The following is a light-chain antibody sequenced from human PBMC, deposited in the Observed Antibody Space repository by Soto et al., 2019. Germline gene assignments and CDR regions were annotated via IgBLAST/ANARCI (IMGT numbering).Light chain of an antibody. CDR3: QQYNSYSQT. CDR2: DAS. V-gene: IGKV1-5*01. CDR1: QSISSW. Sequence: DIQMTQSPSTLSASVGDRVSITCRAIQSISSWLAWYQQKPGKAPKLLIDDASSLESGVPSRFSGSGSGTEFTLTISSLQPDDFATYYCQQYNSYSQTFGQGTKVEIK. J-gene: IGKJ1*01.